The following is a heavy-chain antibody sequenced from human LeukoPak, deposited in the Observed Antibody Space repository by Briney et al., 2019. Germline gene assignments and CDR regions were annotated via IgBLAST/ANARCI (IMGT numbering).Heavy chain of an antibody. CDR3: ARVPMVQGVNVDPCDY. J-gene: IGHJ4*02. V-gene: IGHV3-21*01. CDR1: GFTFSSYS. Sequence: GGSLRLSCAASGFTFSSYSMNWVRQAPGKGLEWVSSISSSSSYIYYADSVRGRFTISRDNAKKSLFLQMNSLRAEDTAVYYCARVPMVQGVNVDPCDYWGQGTLVTVSS. D-gene: IGHD3-10*01. CDR2: ISSSSSYI.